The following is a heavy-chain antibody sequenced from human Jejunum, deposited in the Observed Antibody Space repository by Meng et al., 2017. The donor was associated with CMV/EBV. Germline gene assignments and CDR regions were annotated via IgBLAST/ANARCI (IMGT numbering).Heavy chain of an antibody. J-gene: IGHJ6*02. CDR2: IVAIANIT. CDR1: GVTYSSFT. V-gene: IGHV1-69*10. D-gene: IGHD5-24*01. Sequence: SGVTYSSFTISWVRQAPGQGFEWMGGIVAIANITTYAQKFQDRVTIVADRFTGSGYMELTNLRPDDTAIYYCARGKPSNYYYFSLDVWGQGTTVTVSS. CDR3: ARGKPSNYYYFSLDV.